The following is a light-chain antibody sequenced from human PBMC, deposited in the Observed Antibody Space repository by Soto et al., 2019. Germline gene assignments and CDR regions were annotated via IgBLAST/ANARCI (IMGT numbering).Light chain of an antibody. J-gene: IGKJ5*01. CDR1: QSVSSY. CDR3: QHCSNWHGGIT. V-gene: IGKV3-11*01. Sequence: EIVLTQSPATLSLSPGERATLSCRASQSVSSYLAWYQQKPGQAPRLLIYDASNRATGIPARFSGSGSGTDFTLTISSLEPEDFEVYYCQHCSNWHGGITFGQGTGLEIK. CDR2: DAS.